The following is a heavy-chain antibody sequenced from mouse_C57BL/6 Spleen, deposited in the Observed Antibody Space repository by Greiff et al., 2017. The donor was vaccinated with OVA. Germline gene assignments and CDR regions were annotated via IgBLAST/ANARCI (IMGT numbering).Heavy chain of an antibody. CDR2: IYPGSGST. J-gene: IGHJ1*03. D-gene: IGHD2-4*01. CDR1: GYIFTSYW. Sequence: QVQLQQPGAELVKPGASVKMSCKASGYIFTSYWITWVKQRPGQGLEWIGDIYPGSGSTNYNEKFKSKATLTVDTSSSTAYMQLSSLTSEDSAVYYCARSDYDYLWYFDVWGTGTTVTVSS. V-gene: IGHV1-55*01. CDR3: ARSDYDYLWYFDV.